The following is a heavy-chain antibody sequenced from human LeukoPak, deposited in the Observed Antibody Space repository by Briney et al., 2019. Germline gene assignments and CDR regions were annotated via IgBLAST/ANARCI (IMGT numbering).Heavy chain of an antibody. Sequence: PGGSLRLSCAASGFTVSSNYMSWVRQAPGKGLEWVSVIYSGGSTYYADSVKGRFTISRDNSKNTLYLQMNSLRAEDTAVYYCARARKDSSGYPSGFDYWGQGTLVTVSS. CDR2: IYSGGST. J-gene: IGHJ4*02. D-gene: IGHD3-22*01. V-gene: IGHV3-53*01. CDR1: GFTVSSNY. CDR3: ARARKDSSGYPSGFDY.